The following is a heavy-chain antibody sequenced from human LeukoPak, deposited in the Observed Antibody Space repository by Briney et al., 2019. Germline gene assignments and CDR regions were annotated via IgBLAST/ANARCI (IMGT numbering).Heavy chain of an antibody. CDR1: GFTFSSYA. CDR3: ARTDDYGEVLDY. V-gene: IGHV4-38-2*01. CDR2: IYYSGST. D-gene: IGHD4-17*01. J-gene: IGHJ4*02. Sequence: GSLRLSCAASGFTFSSYAMSWVRQAPGKGLEWIGSIYYSGSTYYNPSLKSRVTISVDTSKNQFSLKLSSVTAADTAVYYCARTDDYGEVLDYWGQGTLVTVSS.